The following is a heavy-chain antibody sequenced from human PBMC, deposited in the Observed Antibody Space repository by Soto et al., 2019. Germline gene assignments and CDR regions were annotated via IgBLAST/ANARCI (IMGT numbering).Heavy chain of an antibody. V-gene: IGHV1-69*12. CDR1: GGTFSTYA. CDR3: ARGGHSSGWNY. CDR2: IIPIFGKA. J-gene: IGHJ4*02. Sequence: QVQLVQSGAEVKKPGSSVKVSYKASGGTFSTYAFTWVRQAPGQGLEWMGGIIPIFGKANYAQKFQGRVTITADESTTTAYMDLTNLTSEDTAMYYCARGGHSSGWNYWGQGTLVTVSS. D-gene: IGHD6-19*01.